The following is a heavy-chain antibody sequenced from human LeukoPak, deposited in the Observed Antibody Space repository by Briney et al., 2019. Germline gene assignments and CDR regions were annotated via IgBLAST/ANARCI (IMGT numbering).Heavy chain of an antibody. CDR1: GFTFSSYA. D-gene: IGHD3-22*01. CDR2: ISGSGDST. CDR3: AKQSGYYYDSSGYYSLDY. J-gene: IGHJ4*02. Sequence: SGGSLRLSCAASGFTFSSYAMSWVRQAPGKGLEWVSAISGSGDSTYYADSVKGRFTISRDNSKNTLYLQVNSLRAEDTAVYYCAKQSGYYYDSSGYYSLDYWGQGTLVTVSS. V-gene: IGHV3-23*01.